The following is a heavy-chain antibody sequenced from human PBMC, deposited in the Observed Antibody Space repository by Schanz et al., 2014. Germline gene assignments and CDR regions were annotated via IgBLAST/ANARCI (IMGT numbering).Heavy chain of an antibody. V-gene: IGHV3-33*06. Sequence: QAQLVESGGGVVQPGRSLRLSCVASGFTFISYDIHWVRQAPGKGLEWVAVIRYDGRNKNFVESVKGRFTISRDNSNNTLYLQMKSLRAEDTAVYYCAKYGGGYSYGFVEYWGQGAQVIVSS. D-gene: IGHD5-18*01. CDR2: IRYDGRNK. CDR1: GFTFISYD. CDR3: AKYGGGYSYGFVEY. J-gene: IGHJ4*02.